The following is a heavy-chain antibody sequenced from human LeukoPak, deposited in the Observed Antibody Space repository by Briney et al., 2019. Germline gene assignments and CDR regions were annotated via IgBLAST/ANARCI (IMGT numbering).Heavy chain of an antibody. D-gene: IGHD3-10*01. CDR1: GFTFRSSW. J-gene: IGHJ4*02. V-gene: IGHV3-7*01. CDR3: ARDGGGALD. CDR2: IKQEGTEK. Sequence: SGGSLRLSCVASGFTFRSSWMSWVRQAPGKGLEWVANIKQEGTEKNYVDSVKGRFTISRDNAKNSLYLQMNSLRAEDTAVYYCARDGGGALDWGQGTLVTVSS.